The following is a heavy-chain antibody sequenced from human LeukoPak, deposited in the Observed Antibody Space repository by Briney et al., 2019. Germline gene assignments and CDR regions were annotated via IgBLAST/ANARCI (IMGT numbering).Heavy chain of an antibody. D-gene: IGHD3-22*01. Sequence: GGSLRLSCAASGFTVSSKYMSWVRQAPGKGLEWVSVIYSGGSTYYADSVKGRFTISRDDSKNTAYLQMNSLKTEDTAVYYCTKTRGDDSSGYYLFDYWGQGTLVTVSS. CDR1: GFTVSSKY. J-gene: IGHJ4*02. CDR3: TKTRGDDSSGYYLFDY. CDR2: IYSGGST. V-gene: IGHV3-66*01.